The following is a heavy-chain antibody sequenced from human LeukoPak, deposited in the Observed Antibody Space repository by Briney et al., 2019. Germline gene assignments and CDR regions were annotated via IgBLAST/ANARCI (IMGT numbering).Heavy chain of an antibody. CDR2: MNPNSGNT. J-gene: IGHJ4*02. CDR1: GYTFTSYD. Sequence: ASVKVSRKASGYTFTSYDINWVRQATGQGLEWMGWMNPNSGNTGYAQKFQGRVTMTRNTSISTAYMELSSLRSEDTAVYYCARATYYDYVWGSPDFDYWGQGTLVTVSS. D-gene: IGHD3-16*01. V-gene: IGHV1-8*01. CDR3: ARATYYDYVWGSPDFDY.